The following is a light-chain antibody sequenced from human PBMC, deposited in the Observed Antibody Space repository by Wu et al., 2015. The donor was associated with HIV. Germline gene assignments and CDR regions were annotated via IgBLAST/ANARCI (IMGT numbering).Light chain of an antibody. V-gene: IGKV1-8*01. CDR3: QQYYSYPLT. CDR1: QGISSY. Sequence: AIRMTQSPSSLSASTGDRVTITCRASQGISSYLAWFQQKPEKAPKLLIYAASTLQSGVPSRSSGSGSGTDFTLTITSLQSEDFATYYCQQYYSYPLTFGGGTKVEIK. CDR2: AAS. J-gene: IGKJ4*01.